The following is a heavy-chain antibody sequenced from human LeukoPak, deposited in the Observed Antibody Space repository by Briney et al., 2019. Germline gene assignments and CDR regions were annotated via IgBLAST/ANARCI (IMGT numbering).Heavy chain of an antibody. CDR2: IYSGGST. CDR1: GFTVSSNY. Sequence: QPGGSLRLSCAASGFTVSSNYMSWVRQAPGKGLEWVSVIYSGGSTYYADSVKGRFTIFRDNSKNTVYLQMNSLRVEDTAVYYCAKSLYGGCDYWGQGTVVTVSS. D-gene: IGHD3-16*02. CDR3: AKSLYGGCDY. V-gene: IGHV3-53*01. J-gene: IGHJ4*02.